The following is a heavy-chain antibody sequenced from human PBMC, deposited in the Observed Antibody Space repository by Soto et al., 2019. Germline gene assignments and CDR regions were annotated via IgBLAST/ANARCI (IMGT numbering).Heavy chain of an antibody. J-gene: IGHJ2*01. CDR2: MHQSGST. CDR1: GGSFGGYY. D-gene: IGHD2-2*01. V-gene: IGHV4-34*01. Sequence: XTLSLTCAVYGGSFGGYYWSWIRQPPGKGLELIGEMHQSGSTKYNPSLKSRVTLSLDKSQNQFSLKMSSVTAADTAMYYCARRVVPAALGLWARGTLGTVS. CDR3: ARRVVPAALGL.